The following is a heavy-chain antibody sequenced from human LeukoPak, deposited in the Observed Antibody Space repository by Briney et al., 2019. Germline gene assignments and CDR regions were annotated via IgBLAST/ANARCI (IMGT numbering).Heavy chain of an antibody. CDR2: INPSGGTT. V-gene: IGHV1-46*01. CDR3: ARDALSYDYSWGSYRHLGIDP. D-gene: IGHD3-16*02. Sequence: ASVKVSCKASGYTFTTYYMHWVRQAPGQGLEWMAIINPSGGTTDYAQKFHGRITVTRDTSTNTVYMELTSLTSEDTAVYYCARDALSYDYSWGSYRHLGIDPWGQGTLVTVSS. CDR1: GYTFTTYY. J-gene: IGHJ5*02.